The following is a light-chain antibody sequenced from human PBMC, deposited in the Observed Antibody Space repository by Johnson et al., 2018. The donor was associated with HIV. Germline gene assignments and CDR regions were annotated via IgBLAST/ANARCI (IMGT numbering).Light chain of an antibody. V-gene: IGLV1-51*01. Sequence: QSVLTQPPSVSAAPGQKVTISCSGSSYNIGNSYVSWYQQLPGTAPKLLIYDNNKRPSGIPDRFSGSKSGTSATLGITGLQTGDEADYYCGTWDNSLSAGVFGTGAKVTVL. CDR2: DNN. J-gene: IGLJ1*01. CDR3: GTWDNSLSAGV. CDR1: SYNIGNSY.